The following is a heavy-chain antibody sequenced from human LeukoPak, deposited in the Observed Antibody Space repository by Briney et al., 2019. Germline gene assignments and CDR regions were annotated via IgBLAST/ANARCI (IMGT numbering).Heavy chain of an antibody. J-gene: IGHJ2*01. CDR3: ARRDSPFDL. Sequence: PSETLSLTCAVYGGSFTDYYWSWIRRPPGKGLEWIGEINHSGYTNYNPSLKSRVSVSVDTSKNQFSLKVRSVTAADTAVYYCARRDSPFDLWGRGTLVTVS. CDR1: GGSFTDYY. D-gene: IGHD3-22*01. CDR2: INHSGYT. V-gene: IGHV4-34*01.